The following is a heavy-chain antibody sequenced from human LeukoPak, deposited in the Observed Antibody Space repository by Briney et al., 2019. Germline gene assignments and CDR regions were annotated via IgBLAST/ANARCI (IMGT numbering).Heavy chain of an antibody. D-gene: IGHD2/OR15-2a*01. CDR1: GFTFSSYG. J-gene: IGHJ4*02. CDR3: AKAFLSEVPAPLHY. V-gene: IGHV3-33*06. CDR2: IWYDGSDK. Sequence: GGCLRLSCAASGFTFSSYGMNWVRRAPGKGQEWVSSIWYDGSDKYYEDSVKGRFTISCDNSTNTLYLPMKSLRVEYTAVYYCAKAFLSEVPAPLHYWGQGTLVTVSP.